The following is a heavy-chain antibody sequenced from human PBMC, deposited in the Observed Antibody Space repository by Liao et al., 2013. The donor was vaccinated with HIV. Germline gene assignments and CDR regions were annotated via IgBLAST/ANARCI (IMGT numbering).Heavy chain of an antibody. CDR1: GGSVSGHY. Sequence: HVQLQQSGPGLVRPSETLSLTCTVSGGSVSGHYWNWIRQPPGKGLEWIGYISSSGRYKCNPSLKSRLTMSVDTSKNLFSLNLTSVSSADTAVYYCAREPGGLVSFMLWTIWDQGAMITVSA. D-gene: IGHD3-16*01. CDR2: ISSSGRY. J-gene: IGHJ3*02. V-gene: IGHV4-59*02. CDR3: AREPGGLVSFMLWTI.